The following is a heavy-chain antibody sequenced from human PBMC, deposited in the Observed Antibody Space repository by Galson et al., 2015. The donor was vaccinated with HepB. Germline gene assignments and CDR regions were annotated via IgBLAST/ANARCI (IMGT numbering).Heavy chain of an antibody. CDR1: GFTFSSFP. V-gene: IGHV3-30*04. Sequence: PRLSCAASGFTFSSFPLHWVRQAPGKGLEWVALMSYDGNNKYYADSVKGRFTISRDNSKNTLYLQMNSLRPEDTAVYYCARTGSAMLSPFEFWGQGTLVTVSS. CDR2: MSYDGNNK. CDR3: ARTGSAMLSPFEF. J-gene: IGHJ4*02. D-gene: IGHD2-2*01.